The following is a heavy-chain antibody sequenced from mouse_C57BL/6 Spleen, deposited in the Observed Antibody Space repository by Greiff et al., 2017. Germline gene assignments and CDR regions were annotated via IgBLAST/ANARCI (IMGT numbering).Heavy chain of an antibody. CDR1: GFTFSDYG. V-gene: IGHV5-17*01. CDR2: ISSGSSTI. J-gene: IGHJ2*01. D-gene: IGHD2-2*01. Sequence: EVKLMESGGGLVKPGGSLKLSCAASGFTFSDYGMHWVRQAPEKGLEWVAYISSGSSTIYYADTVKGRVTISRDNAKNTLFLQMTSLRAEDAAMYYCARNMVFDYWGQGTTLTVSS. CDR3: ARNMVFDY.